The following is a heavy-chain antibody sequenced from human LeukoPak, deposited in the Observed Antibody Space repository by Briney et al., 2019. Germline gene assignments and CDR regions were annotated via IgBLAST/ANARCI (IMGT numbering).Heavy chain of an antibody. CDR3: VRDEFTAQAWFDF. Sequence: ASVKVSCKASGYSFTKYGFSWVRQAPGQGLEWMGWISANTGHANYAQNLQGRVTLTTDTSTTTAYMEPRSLRFDDTAVYYCVRDEFTAQAWFDFWGQGTPVTVSS. D-gene: IGHD3-16*01. CDR1: GYSFTKYG. CDR2: ISANTGHA. J-gene: IGHJ5*01. V-gene: IGHV1-18*01.